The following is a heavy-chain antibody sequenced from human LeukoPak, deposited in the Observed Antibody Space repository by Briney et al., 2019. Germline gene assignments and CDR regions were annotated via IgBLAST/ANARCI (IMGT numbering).Heavy chain of an antibody. J-gene: IGHJ4*02. CDR1: GGSISSYY. CDR3: ARGIPPYYYDSSGYIIWGN. D-gene: IGHD3-22*01. Sequence: PSETLSLTCTVSGGSISSYYWSWIRQPPGKGLEWIGYIYYSGSTNYNPSLKSRVTISVDTSKNQFSLKLSPVTAADTAVYYCARGIPPYYYDSSGYIIWGNWGQGTLVTVSS. CDR2: IYYSGST. V-gene: IGHV4-59*01.